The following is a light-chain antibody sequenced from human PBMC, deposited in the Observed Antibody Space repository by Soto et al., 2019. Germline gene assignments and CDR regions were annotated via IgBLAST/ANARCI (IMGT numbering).Light chain of an antibody. CDR3: SSYAGSNNPLYV. V-gene: IGLV2-8*01. Sequence: QSALTQPPSASGAPGQPVTISCTGTSSDVGGYNYVSWYQQHPGKAPKLMIYEVSKRPSGVPDRFSGSKSGNTASLTVSGLQAEDEADYYCSSYAGSNNPLYVFGTGTKVT. J-gene: IGLJ1*01. CDR1: SSDVGGYNY. CDR2: EVS.